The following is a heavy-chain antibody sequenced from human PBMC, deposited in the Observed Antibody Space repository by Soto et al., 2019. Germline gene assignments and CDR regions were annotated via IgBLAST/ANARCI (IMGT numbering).Heavy chain of an antibody. CDR3: AREISSSFYFDY. D-gene: IGHD6-13*01. CDR2: IYHSGST. J-gene: IGHJ4*02. CDR1: GGSISSGGYS. Sequence: SETLSLTCAVSGGSISSGGYSWSWIRQPPGKGLEWIGYIYHSGSTYYNPSLKSRVTISVDRSKNQFSLKLSSVTAADTAVYYCAREISSSFYFDYWGRGTLVTVSS. V-gene: IGHV4-30-2*01.